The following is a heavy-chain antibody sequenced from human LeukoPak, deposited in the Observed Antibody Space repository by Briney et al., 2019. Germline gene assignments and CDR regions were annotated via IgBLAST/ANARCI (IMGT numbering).Heavy chain of an antibody. V-gene: IGHV4-39*07. Sequence: PSETLSLTCTVSGGSITSSTYYWDWIRQPPGKGLEWIGSIYHSGSTYYNPSLKSRVTISVDTSKNQFSLKLSSVTAADTAVYYCARGTTVVTQNYFDYWGQGTLVTVSS. J-gene: IGHJ4*02. CDR3: ARGTTVVTQNYFDY. CDR1: GGSITSSTYY. D-gene: IGHD4-23*01. CDR2: IYHSGST.